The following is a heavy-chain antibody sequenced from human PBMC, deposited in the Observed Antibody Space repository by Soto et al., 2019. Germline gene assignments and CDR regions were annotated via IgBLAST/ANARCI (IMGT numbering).Heavy chain of an antibody. V-gene: IGHV4-59*01. Sequence: PLETLSLTCSVSGGSISSYYVSWIRQPPGKGLEWIGYIYYSGSTNYSPSLKSRVTISVDTSKNQFSLKLSSVSAADTAVYYCARVSSSFATGGYYYYSYYMDVWGKGTTVTVSS. CDR1: GGSISSYY. CDR2: IYYSGST. J-gene: IGHJ6*03. D-gene: IGHD6-6*01. CDR3: ARVSSSFATGGYYYYSYYMDV.